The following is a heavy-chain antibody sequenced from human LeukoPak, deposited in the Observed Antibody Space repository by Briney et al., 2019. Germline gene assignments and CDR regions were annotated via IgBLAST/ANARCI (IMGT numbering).Heavy chain of an antibody. CDR2: ISSSGSTI. V-gene: IGHV3-48*03. CDR3: AKDGGDYGGNSVDY. CDR1: GFTFSSYE. J-gene: IGHJ4*02. Sequence: GGSLRLSCAASGFTFSSYEMNWVRQVPGKGLEWVSYISSSGSTIYYADSVKGRFTISRDNAKNSLYLQMNSLRAEDTAVYYCAKDGGDYGGNSVDYWGQGTLVTVSS. D-gene: IGHD4-23*01.